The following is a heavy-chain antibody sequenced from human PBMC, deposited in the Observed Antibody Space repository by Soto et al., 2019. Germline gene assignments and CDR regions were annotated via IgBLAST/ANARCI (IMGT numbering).Heavy chain of an antibody. Sequence: ASVKVSCKASGYSFTSYDYGIIWVRQAPGQGLEWMGWISPYEGNTHYAQEFQGRVTMTTETSTSTAYMELMSLRSDDTAVYYCGRSSGRNPFDPWGQGTLVTSPQ. CDR2: ISPYEGNT. V-gene: IGHV1-18*01. D-gene: IGHD3-22*01. CDR1: GYSFTSYDYG. CDR3: GRSSGRNPFDP. J-gene: IGHJ5*02.